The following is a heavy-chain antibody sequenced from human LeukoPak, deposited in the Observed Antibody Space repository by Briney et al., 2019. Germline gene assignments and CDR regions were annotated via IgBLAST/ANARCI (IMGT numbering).Heavy chain of an antibody. CDR3: TRESGAFSPFGF. D-gene: IGHD1-26*01. CDR1: GGSIMTTNW. J-gene: IGHJ4*02. CDR2: VHLSGAT. Sequence: SETLSLTCDVSGGSIMTTNWWSWVRQPPNKGLEWIGEVHLSGATNYNPSLESRVTMSIDTSKNHLSLELTSVTAADTAMYCTRESGAFSPFGFWGRGTLVTVSS. V-gene: IGHV4-4*02.